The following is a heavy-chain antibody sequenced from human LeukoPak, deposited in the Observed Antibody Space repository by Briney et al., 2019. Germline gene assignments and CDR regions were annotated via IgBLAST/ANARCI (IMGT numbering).Heavy chain of an antibody. CDR1: GFTFTSSA. Sequence: GTSVKVSCRASGFTFTSSAVQWVRQARGQRLEWIGWIVVGSGNTNYAQKFQERVTITRDMSTSTAYMELSSLRSEDTAVYYCAATSPIAARDYWGQGTLVTVSS. J-gene: IGHJ4*02. V-gene: IGHV1-58*01. CDR3: AATSPIAARDY. D-gene: IGHD6-6*01. CDR2: IVVGSGNT.